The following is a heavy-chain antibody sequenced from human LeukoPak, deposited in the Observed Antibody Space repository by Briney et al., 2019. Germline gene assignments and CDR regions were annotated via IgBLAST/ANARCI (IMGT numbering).Heavy chain of an antibody. J-gene: IGHJ4*02. D-gene: IGHD4-17*01. CDR3: ARDLTVASPDY. V-gene: IGHV3-21*01. CDR1: GFTFSGYA. CDR2: ISSRSTYV. Sequence: GGSLRLSCAASGFTFSGYAMNCVRQAPGKGLEWVSSISSRSTYVYYADSVKGRFTISRDDAKNSLYLQMNSLRAEDTAMYYCARDLTVASPDYWGQGTLVTVSS.